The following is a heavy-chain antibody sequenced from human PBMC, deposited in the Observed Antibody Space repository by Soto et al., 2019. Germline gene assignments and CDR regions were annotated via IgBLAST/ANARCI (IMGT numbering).Heavy chain of an antibody. CDR1: GGSFSGYY. Sequence: PSETLSLTCAVYGGSFSGYYWSWIRQPPGKGLEWIGEINHSGSTNYNPSLKSRVTISVDTSKNQFSLKLTSITAADTAVYYCARDMHAGFTHYFDPGGQGTRVTVSS. V-gene: IGHV4-34*01. J-gene: IGHJ5*02. CDR2: INHSGST. CDR3: ARDMHAGFTHYFDP. D-gene: IGHD1-26*01.